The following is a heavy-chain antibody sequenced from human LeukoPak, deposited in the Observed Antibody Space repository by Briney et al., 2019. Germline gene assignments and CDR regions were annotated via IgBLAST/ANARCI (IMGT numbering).Heavy chain of an antibody. J-gene: IGHJ4*02. D-gene: IGHD6-19*01. V-gene: IGHV3-7*04. CDR2: MNQDGNEK. CDR1: GFSFRTYF. Sequence: PGGSLRLSCAASGFSFRTYFMMWVRKAPGKGLEWVANMNQDGNEKNYADSVKGRFTISRDNAQSSLYLQMNSLTAGDTAVYYCVRGGIQVSGIDEIDYWGQGTLVTVSS. CDR3: VRGGIQVSGIDEIDY.